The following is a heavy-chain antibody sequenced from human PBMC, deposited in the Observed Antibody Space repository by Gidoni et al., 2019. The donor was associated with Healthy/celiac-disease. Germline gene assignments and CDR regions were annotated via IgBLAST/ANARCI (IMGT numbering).Heavy chain of an antibody. D-gene: IGHD2-15*01. J-gene: IGHJ5*02. CDR2: INPSGGSK. V-gene: IGHV1-46*01. CDR3: ARDVGWFDP. CDR1: GYTFTSYY. Sequence: QVHLVQSGAEVQKPGASVKVSCKASGYTFTSYYMHWVRPAPGQGLERVGIINPSGGSKSYAQKFQGRVTMTRDTSTSTVYMELSSLRSEDTAVYYCARDVGWFDPWGQGTLVTVSS.